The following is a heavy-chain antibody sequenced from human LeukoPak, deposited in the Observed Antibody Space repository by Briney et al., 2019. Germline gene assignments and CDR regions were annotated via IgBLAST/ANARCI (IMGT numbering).Heavy chain of an antibody. D-gene: IGHD3-22*01. CDR1: GNSISSGDNY. V-gene: IGHV4-61*02. CDR2: IYTSGST. CDR3: ARASYSYDINGWVPFDY. J-gene: IGHJ4*02. Sequence: SETLSLTCTVSGNSISSGDNYWSWIRQPAGTGLEWLGRIYTSGSTNYNPSLKSQVTISGDTSKNQFSLRLSSVTAADTAVYYCARASYSYDINGWVPFDYWGQGTLVTVSS.